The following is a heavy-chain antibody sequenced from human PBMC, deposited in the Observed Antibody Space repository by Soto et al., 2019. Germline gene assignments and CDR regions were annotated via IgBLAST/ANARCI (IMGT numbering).Heavy chain of an antibody. CDR1: GGSVSSGSYY. CDR2: IYYSGST. CDR3: ATKLLWFGEPSYGMDV. D-gene: IGHD3-10*01. J-gene: IGHJ6*02. Sequence: QVQLQESGPGLVKPSETLSLTCTVSGGSVSSGSYYWSWIRQPPGKGLEWIGYIYYSGSTNYNPSLKSRVTISVDTSKNQCSLKLSSVTAADTAVYYCATKLLWFGEPSYGMDVWGQGTTVTVSS. V-gene: IGHV4-61*01.